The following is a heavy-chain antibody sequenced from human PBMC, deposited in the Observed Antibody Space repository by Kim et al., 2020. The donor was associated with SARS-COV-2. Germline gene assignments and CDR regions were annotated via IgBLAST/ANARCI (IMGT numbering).Heavy chain of an antibody. CDR3: ARDQSKNRRVGPTVTTYY. Sequence: GGSLRLSCAASGFTFSSYSMNWVRQAPGKGLEWVSYISSSSSTIYYADSVKGRFTISRDNAKNSLYLQMNSLRDEDTAVYYCARDQSKNRRVGPTVTTYYWGQGTLVTVSS. D-gene: IGHD4-17*01. V-gene: IGHV3-48*02. J-gene: IGHJ4*02. CDR2: ISSSSSTI. CDR1: GFTFSSYS.